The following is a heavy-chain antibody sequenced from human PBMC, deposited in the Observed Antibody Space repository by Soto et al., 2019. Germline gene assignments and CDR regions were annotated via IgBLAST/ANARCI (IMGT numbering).Heavy chain of an antibody. CDR3: ARGSGSYYTDNWFDP. CDR1: GGTFDSYA. J-gene: IGHJ5*02. CDR2: IIPIFGTA. Sequence: PVELSCKECGGTFDSYAISWVRQATGQGLEWMGGIIPIFGTANYAQKFQGRVTITADESTSTAYMELSSLRSEDTAVYYCARGSGSYYTDNWFDPWGQGTLVRVS. V-gene: IGHV1-69*13. D-gene: IGHD3-10*01.